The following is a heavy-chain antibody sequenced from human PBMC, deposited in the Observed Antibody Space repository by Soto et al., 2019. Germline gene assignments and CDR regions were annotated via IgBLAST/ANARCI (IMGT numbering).Heavy chain of an antibody. V-gene: IGHV4-4*02. CDR3: ARHEGWTGPDQ. CDR1: GASIGSGGW. D-gene: IGHD2-8*02. CDR2: IFHDGNT. J-gene: IGHJ5*02. Sequence: SETLSLTCAVSGASIGSGGWWSWVRQPPGKGLEWIAEIFHDGNTNYSPSLKSRVTISVDKSQDQFSLNVYSVTAADTAVYYCARHEGWTGPDQWGQGTLVTVSS.